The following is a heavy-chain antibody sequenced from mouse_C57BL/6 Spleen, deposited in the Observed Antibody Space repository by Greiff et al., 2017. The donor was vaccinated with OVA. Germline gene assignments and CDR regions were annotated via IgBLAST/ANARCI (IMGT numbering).Heavy chain of an antibody. J-gene: IGHJ3*01. CDR2: ISYSGST. Sequence: EVQRVESGPGMVKPSQSLSLTCTVTGYSITSGYDWHWIRHFPGNKLEWMGYISYSGSTNYNPSLKSRISITHDTSKNHFFLKLNSVTTEDTATYYCARDGYYGSSYWFAYWGQGTLVTVSA. CDR1: GYSITSGYD. D-gene: IGHD1-1*01. V-gene: IGHV3-1*01. CDR3: ARDGYYGSSYWFAY.